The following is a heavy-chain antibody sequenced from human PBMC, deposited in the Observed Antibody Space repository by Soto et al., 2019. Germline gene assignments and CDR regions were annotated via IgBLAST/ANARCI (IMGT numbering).Heavy chain of an antibody. D-gene: IGHD2-15*01. J-gene: IGHJ4*02. CDR2: ISPFTGDT. V-gene: IGHV1-18*04. CDR1: GYTFSNYG. Sequence: ASVKVSCKASGYTFSNYGINWVRQAPGQGLEWMGWISPFTGDTHYTQSLQDRVTMTTDTSTSTACMELRSLRSADTAVYYCARSCSGGSCHSAYWGQGTLVTVSS. CDR3: ARSCSGGSCHSAY.